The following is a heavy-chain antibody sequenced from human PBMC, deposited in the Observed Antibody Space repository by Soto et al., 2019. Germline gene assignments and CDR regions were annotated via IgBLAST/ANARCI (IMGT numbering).Heavy chain of an antibody. CDR1: GFTFDDYA. Sequence: DVHLVESGGGLVQPGRSLRLSCAASGFTFDDYAMHWVRQAPGKGLEWVSGISWNSGDIGYADSVKGRFTISRDNAKNSLYLQMNSLRAEDTALYYCAKDSTGGGFDYWGQGTLVTVSS. CDR2: ISWNSGDI. J-gene: IGHJ4*02. CDR3: AKDSTGGGFDY. D-gene: IGHD3-10*01. V-gene: IGHV3-9*01.